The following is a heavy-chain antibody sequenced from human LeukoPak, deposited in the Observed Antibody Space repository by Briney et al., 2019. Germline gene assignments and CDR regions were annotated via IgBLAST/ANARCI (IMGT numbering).Heavy chain of an antibody. J-gene: IGHJ4*02. CDR1: GFTFSGSA. D-gene: IGHD2-2*01. V-gene: IGHV3-73*01. CDR3: TRHAAASRDY. CDR2: IRSKANSYAT. Sequence: GGSLRLSCAAPGFTFSGSAMHWVRQASGKGLEWVGRIRSKANSYATAYAASVTGRFTISRDDSKNTAYLQMNSLKTEDTAVYYCTRHAAASRDYWGQGTLVTVSS.